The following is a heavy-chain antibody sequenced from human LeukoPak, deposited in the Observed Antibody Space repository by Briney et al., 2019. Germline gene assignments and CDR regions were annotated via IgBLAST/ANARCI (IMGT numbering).Heavy chain of an antibody. Sequence: ASVKVSCKASGYTFTDYYLYWVRQAPGHGLEWMGWINPNSGGTNYAQKLQGRVTMTRDTSITTAYMELNRLRSDDTAVYYCARAYTSPNGPYWGQGILVTVSS. CDR1: GYTFTDYY. J-gene: IGHJ4*02. CDR3: ARAYTSPNGPY. V-gene: IGHV1-2*02. D-gene: IGHD3-16*01. CDR2: INPNSGGT.